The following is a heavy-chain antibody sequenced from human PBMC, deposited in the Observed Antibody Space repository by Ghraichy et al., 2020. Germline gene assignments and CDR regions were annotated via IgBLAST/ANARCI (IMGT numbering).Heavy chain of an antibody. V-gene: IGHV5-51*01. CDR3: ARTAMTEWQLDHENYFDY. CDR1: GYSFTSYW. J-gene: IGHJ4*02. Sequence: GESLNISCKGSGYSFTSYWIGWVRQMPGKGLEWMGIIYPGDSDTRYSPSFQGQVTISADKSISTAYLQWSSLKASDTAMYYCARTAMTEWQLDHENYFDYWGQGTLVTVSS. D-gene: IGHD6-13*01. CDR2: IYPGDSDT.